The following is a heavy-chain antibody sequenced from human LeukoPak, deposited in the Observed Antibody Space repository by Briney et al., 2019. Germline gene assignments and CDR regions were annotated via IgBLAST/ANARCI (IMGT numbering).Heavy chain of an antibody. D-gene: IGHD2-21*01. V-gene: IGHV3-21*01. Sequence: GGSLRLSCAASGFTFSRDWMHWVRQAPGKGLVWVSSISSSSSYIYYADSMKGRFTISRDNAKNSLYLQMNSLRAEDTAVYYCARRVMTANDAFDIWGHGTMVTVSS. CDR1: GFTFSRDW. CDR3: ARRVMTANDAFDI. J-gene: IGHJ3*02. CDR2: ISSSSSYI.